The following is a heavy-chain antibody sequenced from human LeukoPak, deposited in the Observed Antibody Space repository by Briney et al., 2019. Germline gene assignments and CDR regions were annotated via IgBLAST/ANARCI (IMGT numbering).Heavy chain of an antibody. D-gene: IGHD1-7*01. CDR1: GFTFSDYY. CDR3: ARDRYNWNYYWFDP. Sequence: GGSLRLSCAASGFTFSDYYMSWIRQAPGKGLEWVSYISSSGSTIYYADSVKGRFTISRDNAKNSLYLQMNSLRAEDTAVYYCARDRYNWNYYWFDPWGQGTLVTVSS. J-gene: IGHJ5*02. V-gene: IGHV3-11*04. CDR2: ISSSGSTI.